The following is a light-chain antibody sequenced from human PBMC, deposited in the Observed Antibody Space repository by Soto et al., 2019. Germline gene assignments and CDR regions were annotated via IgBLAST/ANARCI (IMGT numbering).Light chain of an antibody. CDR2: AAS. J-gene: IGKJ5*01. Sequence: PGERATLSCRASQSVSSSHLAWYQHKPGQAPRLLIYAASSRATGSQDRFSGGGSGTDFTLTISRLEPEDFAVYYCKQYGYSPITFGQGTRLEI. CDR3: KQYGYSPIT. V-gene: IGKV3-20*01. CDR1: QSVSSSH.